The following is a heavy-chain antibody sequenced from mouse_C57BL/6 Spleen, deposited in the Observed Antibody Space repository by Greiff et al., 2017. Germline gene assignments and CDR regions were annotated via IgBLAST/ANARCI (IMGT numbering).Heavy chain of an antibody. D-gene: IGHD1-1*01. J-gene: IGHJ2*01. CDR1: GYSITSGYY. CDR3: AIEGLLRAEGYYFDY. CDR2: ISYDGSN. V-gene: IGHV3-6*01. Sequence: EVKLQESGPGLVKPSQSLSLTCSVTGYSITSGYYWNWIRQFPGNKLEWMGYISYDGSNNYNPSLKNRISITRDTSKNQFFLKLNSVTTEDTATYYCAIEGLLRAEGYYFDYWGQGTTLTVSS.